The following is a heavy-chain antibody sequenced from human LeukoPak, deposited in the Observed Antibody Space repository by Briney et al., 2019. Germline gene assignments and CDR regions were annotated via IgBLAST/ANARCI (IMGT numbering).Heavy chain of an antibody. CDR2: IIPIFGTA. CDR1: GGTFSSYA. J-gene: IGHJ4*02. Sequence: ASVKVSCKASGGTFSSYAISWVRQAPGQGLEWMGGIIPIFGTANYAQKFQSRVTITTDESTSTAYMELSSLRSEDTAVYYCARMYSSGWPFDYWGQGTLVTVSS. D-gene: IGHD6-19*01. V-gene: IGHV1-69*05. CDR3: ARMYSSGWPFDY.